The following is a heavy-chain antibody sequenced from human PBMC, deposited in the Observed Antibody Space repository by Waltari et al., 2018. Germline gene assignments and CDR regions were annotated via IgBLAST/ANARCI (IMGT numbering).Heavy chain of an antibody. CDR1: GGSFSGYS. CDR2: INTNAST. D-gene: IGHD6-19*01. J-gene: IGHJ6*03. CDR3: AGGWLQVAPPYYYYMDV. Sequence: QVQLLQWGAGLLKPSETLSLTCAVYGGSFSGYSWSWLRQLPGKGLEWLGEINTNASTEYNPYLKSRTTISREASKNQFSLKLDSVTAADTGVYYCAGGWLQVAPPYYYYMDVWDRGTAVTVSS. V-gene: IGHV4-34*01.